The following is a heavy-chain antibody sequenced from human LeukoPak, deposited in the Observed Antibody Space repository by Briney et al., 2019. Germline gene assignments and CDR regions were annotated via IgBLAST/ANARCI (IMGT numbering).Heavy chain of an antibody. D-gene: IGHD6-19*01. J-gene: IGHJ4*02. V-gene: IGHV4-34*01. CDR1: GGSFSGYY. CDR2: INHSGST. CDR3: ARVYSSGWPRGDY. Sequence: SETLSLTCAVYGGSFSGYYWSWIRQPPGKGLEWIGEINHSGSTNYNPSLKSRVTISVDTSKNQFSLKLSSVTAADTAVYYCARVYSSGWPRGDYWGQGTLVTVSS.